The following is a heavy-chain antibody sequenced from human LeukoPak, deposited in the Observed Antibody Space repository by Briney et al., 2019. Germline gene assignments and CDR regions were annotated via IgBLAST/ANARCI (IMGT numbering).Heavy chain of an antibody. CDR3: ARDRYSSGWYSYYYYYMDV. Sequence: GALRLSCAASGFTFTNYAMSWVRQTPGKGLEWIGSIYYSGSTYYNPSLKSRVTISVDTSKNQFSLKLSSVTAADTAVYYCARDRYSSGWYSYYYYYMDVWGKGTTVTVSS. CDR1: GFTFTNYA. D-gene: IGHD6-19*01. J-gene: IGHJ6*03. CDR2: IYYSGST. V-gene: IGHV4-39*07.